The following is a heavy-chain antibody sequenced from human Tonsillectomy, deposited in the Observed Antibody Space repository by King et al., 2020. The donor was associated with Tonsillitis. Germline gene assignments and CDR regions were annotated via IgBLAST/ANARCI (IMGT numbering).Heavy chain of an antibody. CDR3: AKDVLSSGYYFFDY. J-gene: IGHJ4*02. D-gene: IGHD3-22*01. Sequence: DVQLVESGGSLVQPGGSLRLSCAASGFTFISYAMNWVRQAPGKGLEWVSAISGSGGSTYYADSVKGRFTISRDNSKNTLYLQMNSLRAEDTAVYYCAKDVLSSGYYFFDYWGQGTLVTVSS. CDR1: GFTFISYA. V-gene: IGHV3-23*04. CDR2: ISGSGGST.